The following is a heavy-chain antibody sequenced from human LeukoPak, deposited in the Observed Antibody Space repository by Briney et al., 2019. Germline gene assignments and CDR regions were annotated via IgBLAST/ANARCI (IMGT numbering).Heavy chain of an antibody. CDR1: GFIFSSHE. D-gene: IGHD1-26*01. V-gene: IGHV3-48*03. J-gene: IGHJ4*02. CDR2: ISSGSTTV. CDR3: AGGPPYGGSFDY. Sequence: GGSLRLSCAASGFIFSSHEMAWVRQAPGKGLQFLSYISSGSTTVRYAASVQGRFTISRDDAKRSVYLQINSLRAEDTATYYCAGGPPYGGSFDYWGQGTLVTVSS.